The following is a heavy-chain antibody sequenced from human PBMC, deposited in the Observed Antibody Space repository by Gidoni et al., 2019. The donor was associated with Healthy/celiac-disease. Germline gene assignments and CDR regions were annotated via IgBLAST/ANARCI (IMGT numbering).Heavy chain of an antibody. D-gene: IGHD6-13*01. CDR3: AREEYSSSSPAWFDY. V-gene: IGHV6-1*01. CDR2: TYYRSKWYN. Sequence: QVHLQQPGPGLVKPSQTLPLTCAISGASVSTNSDAWNWIRQSPSRGLEWLGRTYYRSKWYNDYAVSVKSRITINPDTSKNQFSLQLNSVTPEDTAVYYCAREEYSSSSPAWFDYWGQGTLVTVSS. CDR1: GASVSTNSDA. J-gene: IGHJ4*02.